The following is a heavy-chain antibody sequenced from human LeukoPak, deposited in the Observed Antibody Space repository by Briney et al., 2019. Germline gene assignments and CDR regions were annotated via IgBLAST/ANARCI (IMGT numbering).Heavy chain of an antibody. D-gene: IGHD6-19*01. CDR3: TTRVAVAGKVDY. CDR2: IKSKTDGGTT. J-gene: IGHJ4*02. Sequence: WIRQAPGKGLEWVGRIKSKTDGGTTDYTAPVKGRFTISRDDAKNTLYLQMNSLKTEDTAVYYCTTRVAVAGKVDYWGQGTLVTVSS. V-gene: IGHV3-15*01.